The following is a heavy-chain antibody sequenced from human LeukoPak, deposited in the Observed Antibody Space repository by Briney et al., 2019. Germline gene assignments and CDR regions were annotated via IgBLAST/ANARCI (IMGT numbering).Heavy chain of an antibody. V-gene: IGHV1-46*01. D-gene: IGHD1-26*01. J-gene: IGHJ5*02. CDR1: GYTFTNNY. Sequence: ASVKVSCKASGYTFTNNYMHWVRQAPGQGLEWMGIVNPSGDNTWYAQKFQGRVTMTRDMATSTDYMEVSSLKSEDTAVYYCARDNSQGDSAWWFDPWGQGTLVTVSS. CDR2: VNPSGDNT. CDR3: ARDNSQGDSAWWFDP.